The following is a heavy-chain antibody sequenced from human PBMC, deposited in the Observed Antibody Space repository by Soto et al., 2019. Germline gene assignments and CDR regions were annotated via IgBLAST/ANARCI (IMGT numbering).Heavy chain of an antibody. D-gene: IGHD2-2*01. CDR3: VKGPPDMVVPAACDY. CDR2: ISSNGGST. J-gene: IGHJ4*02. Sequence: GGSLRLSCSASGFTFSSYAMHWVRQAPGKGLEYVSAISSNGGSTYYADSVKGRFTISRDNSKNALYLQMSSLRAEDTAVYYCVKGPPDMVVPAACDYWGQGTLVTAPQ. CDR1: GFTFSSYA. V-gene: IGHV3-64D*06.